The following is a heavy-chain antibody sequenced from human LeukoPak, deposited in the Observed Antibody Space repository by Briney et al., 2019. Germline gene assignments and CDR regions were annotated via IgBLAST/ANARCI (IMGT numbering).Heavy chain of an antibody. Sequence: PGGSLRLSCAASGFSLSKYWIHWVRQAPGKGLVWVSRINSEGNSTSYADSVRGRFTISRDNAKNTLYLQMNSLRDDDTAVYYCARAAYYYYYYMDVWGKGTTVTVSS. CDR2: INSEGNST. CDR1: GFSLSKYW. CDR3: ARAAYYYYYYMDV. D-gene: IGHD6-25*01. J-gene: IGHJ6*03. V-gene: IGHV3-74*01.